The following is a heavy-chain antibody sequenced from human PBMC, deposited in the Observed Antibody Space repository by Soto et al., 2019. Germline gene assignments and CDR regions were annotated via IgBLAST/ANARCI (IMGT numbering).Heavy chain of an antibody. CDR1: GFTFSSYW. V-gene: IGHV3-74*01. J-gene: IGHJ3*02. CDR3: ARVEVGVDAFDI. Sequence: EVQLVESGGGLVQPGGSVRLSCAASGFTFSSYWMHWVLQAPGKGLVWVSRINSDGSSTSYADSVKGRFTISRDNAKNTLYLQMNRLRAEDTAVYYCARVEVGVDAFDIWGQGTMVTVSS. CDR2: INSDGSST. D-gene: IGHD1-26*01.